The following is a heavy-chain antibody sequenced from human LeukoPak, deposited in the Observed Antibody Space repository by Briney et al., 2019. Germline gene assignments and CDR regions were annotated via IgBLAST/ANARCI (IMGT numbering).Heavy chain of an antibody. CDR1: GGTFSSYA. D-gene: IGHD3-3*01. V-gene: IGHV1-69*05. Sequence: SVKVSCKASGGTFSSYAISWVRQAPGQGLEWMGGIIPIFGTANYAQKFQGRVTITTDESTSTAYMELSSLRSEDTAVYYCARGFTIFGVVTPMYYFDYWGQGTLVTVSS. CDR3: ARGFTIFGVVTPMYYFDY. J-gene: IGHJ4*02. CDR2: IIPIFGTA.